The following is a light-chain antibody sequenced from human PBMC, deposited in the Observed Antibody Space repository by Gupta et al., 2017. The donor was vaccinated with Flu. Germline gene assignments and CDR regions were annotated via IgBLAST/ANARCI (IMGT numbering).Light chain of an antibody. CDR1: QSISTY. CDR2: TAS. J-gene: IGKJ1*01. CDR3: QQSDSTPRT. V-gene: IGKV1-39*01. Sequence: DIQMTQSPSSLSASVGDRVTITCRTTQSISTYLNWYQQKPGKVPKVLIYTASTLQSGVPSRFSGSGSGTEFTLTISRLQPEDFATYYCQQSDSTPRTFGQGTKVDFK.